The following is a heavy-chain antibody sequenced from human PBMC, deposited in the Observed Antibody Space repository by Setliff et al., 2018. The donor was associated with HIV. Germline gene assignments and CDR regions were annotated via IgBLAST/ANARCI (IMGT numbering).Heavy chain of an antibody. CDR1: GESFSDYY. CDR2: INHSEST. V-gene: IGHV4-34*01. CDR3: AKKGRYYYGSGVTTDYFDD. D-gene: IGHD3-10*01. Sequence: PSETLSLTCAVYGESFSDYYWSWIRQPPGKGLEWIGEINHSESTNYNPSLKSRVTISVDTSKNQFSLKVKSVTAADTATYYCAKKGRYYYGSGVTTDYFDDWGQGTPVTVSS. J-gene: IGHJ4*02.